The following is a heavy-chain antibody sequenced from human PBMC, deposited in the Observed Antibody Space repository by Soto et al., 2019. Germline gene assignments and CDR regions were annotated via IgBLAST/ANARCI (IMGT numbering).Heavy chain of an antibody. V-gene: IGHV3-53*01. J-gene: IGHJ4*02. CDR2: IYSSSTL. D-gene: IGHD1-26*01. Sequence: EVQLAESGGGLIQPGGSLRLSCAASGLNVRNNYMHWVRQAPGKGLEWVAVIYSSSTLDYADSVKGRFTISSDNTDKTLFLQMNSLRPEDTAMYYCARGIVGATDFDNWGQGTLVTVSP. CDR1: GLNVRNNY. CDR3: ARGIVGATDFDN.